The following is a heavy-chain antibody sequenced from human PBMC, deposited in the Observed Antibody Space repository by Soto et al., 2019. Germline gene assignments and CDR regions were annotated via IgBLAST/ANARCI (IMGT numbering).Heavy chain of an antibody. D-gene: IGHD6-19*01. V-gene: IGHV3-33*01. J-gene: IGHJ6*02. CDR2: LWAGGNFA. CDR3: TRDAPWLANSGMDF. Sequence: QVQLVESGGNVVQPGRSLRLSCAASGFSFNSHGMHWVRQAPGKGLEWVAHLWAGGNFAYYAYSVKGRFTISSDHSTNTLYLPMPRLGAEDTAIYSFTRDAPWLANSGMDFWGQRTTVTVSS. CDR1: GFSFNSHG.